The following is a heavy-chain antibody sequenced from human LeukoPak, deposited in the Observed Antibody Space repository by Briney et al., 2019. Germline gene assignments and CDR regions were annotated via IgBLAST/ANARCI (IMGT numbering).Heavy chain of an antibody. D-gene: IGHD4/OR15-4a*01. CDR1: GDSISSTSNC. V-gene: IGHV4-39*07. CDR3: AREGAEYFFDY. CDR2: ICYSGNT. Sequence: LETLSLTCTVSGDSISSTSNCWGWIRQPPGKGLEWIGSICYSGNTYYNPSLKSRVTISVETSKNQFSLKVSSVTAADTAVYYCAREGAEYFFDYWGQGTLVTVSS. J-gene: IGHJ4*02.